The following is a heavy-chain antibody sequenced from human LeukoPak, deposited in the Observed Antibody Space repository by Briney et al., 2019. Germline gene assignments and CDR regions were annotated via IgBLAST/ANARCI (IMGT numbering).Heavy chain of an antibody. J-gene: IGHJ4*02. CDR1: GFTFRSHN. V-gene: IGHV3-21*06. CDR2: ISSPSSFM. D-gene: IGHD2-2*01. CDR3: ARDRRGYCTSTSCSGGTDY. Sequence: GGSLRLSCAASGFTFRSHNTNWVPQAPGKGLEWIATISSPSSFMYHADSVQGRFTISRDNAKNSLFLQMNSLTAEDTAVYYCARDRRGYCTSTSCSGGTDYWGQGTLVAVSS.